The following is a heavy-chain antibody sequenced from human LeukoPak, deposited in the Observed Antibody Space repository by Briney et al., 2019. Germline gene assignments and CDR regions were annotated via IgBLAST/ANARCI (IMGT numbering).Heavy chain of an antibody. V-gene: IGHV3-30*04. Sequence: PGGSLRLSCAASRFTFSSYAMLWVRQAPGKGLEGVAVISYDGSNKYYADSVRGRYTISRDNSKNTLYLQMNSLRTADTAVYYCARGRLGLDYWGQGTLVTVSS. CDR1: RFTFSSYA. J-gene: IGHJ4*02. CDR2: ISYDGSNK. D-gene: IGHD3-9*01. CDR3: ARGRLGLDY.